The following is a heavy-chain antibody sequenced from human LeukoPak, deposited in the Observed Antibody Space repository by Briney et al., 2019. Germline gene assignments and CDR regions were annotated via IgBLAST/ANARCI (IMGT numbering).Heavy chain of an antibody. CDR1: GFTFSSYA. CDR2: ISGSGGST. J-gene: IGHJ6*02. CDR3: AKLGPQLGATLYYYYGMDV. Sequence: PGGSLRLPCAASGFTFSSYAMSWVRQAPGKGLEWVSAISGSGGSTYYADSVKGRFTISRDNSKNTLYLQMNSLRAEDTAVYYCAKLGPQLGATLYYYYGMDVWGQGTTVTVSS. D-gene: IGHD1-26*01. V-gene: IGHV3-23*01.